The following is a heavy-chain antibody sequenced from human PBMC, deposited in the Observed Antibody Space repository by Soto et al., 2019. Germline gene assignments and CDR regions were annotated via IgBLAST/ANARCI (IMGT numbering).Heavy chain of an antibody. D-gene: IGHD2-15*01. CDR3: AKVSIAKSSAVTFDS. J-gene: IGHJ4*02. Sequence: QVQLVESGGGVVQPGGSLRLSCAVSGFTFSTYDMHWVRQAPGKGLEWVAVISYDTSYKNHVDSVKGRFTISRDNSKNTQYLQMTSLRAEDTAVYYCAKVSIAKSSAVTFDSWGQGTLVTVSS. CDR2: ISYDTSYK. V-gene: IGHV3-30*18. CDR1: GFTFSTYD.